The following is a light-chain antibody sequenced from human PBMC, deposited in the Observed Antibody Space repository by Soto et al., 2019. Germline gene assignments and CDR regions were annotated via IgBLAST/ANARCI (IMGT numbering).Light chain of an antibody. CDR3: SVDTRTSTYV. J-gene: IGLJ1*01. Sequence: QSALTQPPSVSGSPGQSVTISRSGTIDDVTAYYRVSWYQQTPGTAPKLRIYDVSNRPSGVPDRFSGSRSGNTASLTISGLQAEDEGDYYCSVDTRTSTYVFGTGTKLTVL. V-gene: IGLV2-18*01. CDR2: DVS. CDR1: IDDVTAYYR.